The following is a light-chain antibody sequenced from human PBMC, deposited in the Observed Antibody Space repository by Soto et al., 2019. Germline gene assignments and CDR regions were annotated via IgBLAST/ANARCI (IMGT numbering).Light chain of an antibody. CDR3: QQYGSSPIRT. V-gene: IGKV3-20*01. J-gene: IGKJ1*01. CDR1: QSVSSSY. CDR2: GAS. Sequence: IVFAQSPGTLFLSPGERATLSCRASQSVSSSYLAWYQQKPGQAPRLLIYGASSRATGIPDRFSGSGSGTDFTLTISRLEPEDFAVYYCQQYGSSPIRTFGQGTKVDIK.